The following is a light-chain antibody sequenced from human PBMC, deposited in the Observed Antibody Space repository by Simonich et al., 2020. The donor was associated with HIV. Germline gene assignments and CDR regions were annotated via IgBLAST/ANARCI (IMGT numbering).Light chain of an antibody. V-gene: IGLV2-14*03. CDR1: SSDVVGYNY. CDR3: NSYSSSSTVI. Sequence: QSALTQPASVSGYPGPSITISCTGTSSDVVGYNYVSGYQQHPGQALKLMIYDVSNRPSGVSYRFSASKSGNTASLTISGLQAEDEANYYCNSYSSSSTVIFGGGTWLTVL. CDR2: DVS. J-gene: IGLJ2*01.